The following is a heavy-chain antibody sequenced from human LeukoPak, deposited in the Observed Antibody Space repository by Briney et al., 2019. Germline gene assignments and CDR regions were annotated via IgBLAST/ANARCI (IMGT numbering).Heavy chain of an antibody. CDR2: IGSTGGDT. CDR1: GFTFSNSP. D-gene: IGHD6-13*01. V-gene: IGHV3-64D*09. Sequence: GGSLRLSCSASGFTFSNSPMHWVRQAPGKGLEYVSAIGSTGGDTYYADSVKGRFAISRDNSKNTVYLQMSSLRPEDTAIYYCKSSPTSRIDSWGQGTLVTVSS. CDR3: KSSPTSRIDS. J-gene: IGHJ4*02.